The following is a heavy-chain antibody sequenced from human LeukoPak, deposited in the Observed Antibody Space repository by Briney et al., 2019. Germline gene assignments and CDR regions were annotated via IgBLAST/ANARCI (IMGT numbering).Heavy chain of an antibody. V-gene: IGHV1-69*04. J-gene: IGHJ4*02. Sequence: ASVKVSCKASGGTFSSYAISWVRQAPGQGLEWMGRIIPIFGIANYAQKFQGGVTITADKSTSTAYMELSSLRSEDTAVYYCAGGDYYDSSGYPRTFDYWGQGTLVTVSS. D-gene: IGHD3-22*01. CDR1: GGTFSSYA. CDR2: IIPIFGIA. CDR3: AGGDYYDSSGYPRTFDY.